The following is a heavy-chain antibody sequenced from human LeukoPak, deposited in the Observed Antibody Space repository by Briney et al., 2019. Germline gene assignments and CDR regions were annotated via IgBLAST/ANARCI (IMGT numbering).Heavy chain of an antibody. CDR1: GYTFTSYD. D-gene: IGHD4-17*01. J-gene: IGHJ5*02. Sequence: ASVKVSCKASGYTFTSYDISWVRQAPGQGLEWMGGIIPIFGTANYAQKFQGRVTITADKSTSTAYMELSSPRSEDTAVYYCARGDYGLNWFDPWGQGTLVTVSS. V-gene: IGHV1-69*06. CDR3: ARGDYGLNWFDP. CDR2: IIPIFGTA.